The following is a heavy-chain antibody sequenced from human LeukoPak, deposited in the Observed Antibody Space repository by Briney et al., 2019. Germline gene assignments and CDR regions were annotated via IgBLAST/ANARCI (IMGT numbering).Heavy chain of an antibody. D-gene: IGHD3-22*01. J-gene: IGHJ2*01. V-gene: IGHV1-69*13. CDR2: IIPIFGTA. CDR3: AREGSYYYDSSGYPFGGFDL. CDR1: GYTFTSYG. Sequence: SVKVSCKASGYTFTSYGISWVRQAPGQGLEWMGGIIPIFGTANYAQRFQGRVTITADESTSTAYMELSSLRSEDTAVYYCAREGSYYYDSSGYPFGGFDLWGRGTLVTVSS.